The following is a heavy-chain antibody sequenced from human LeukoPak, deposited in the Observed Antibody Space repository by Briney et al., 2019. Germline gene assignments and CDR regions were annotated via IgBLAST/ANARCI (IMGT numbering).Heavy chain of an antibody. Sequence: GGSLRLSCAASGFTFSNYGMHWVRQAPGRGLECVAVIWYDGKHQYYADSVKGRFNISRDNPKNMLYLQMNSLRVEGTAVYYCAKGPTQVLRFLRDGKTYYMDVWGKGTSVLVSS. CDR1: GFTFSNYG. D-gene: IGHD3-3*01. V-gene: IGHV3-33*06. CDR3: AKGPTQVLRFLRDGKTYYMDV. J-gene: IGHJ6*03. CDR2: IWYDGKHQ.